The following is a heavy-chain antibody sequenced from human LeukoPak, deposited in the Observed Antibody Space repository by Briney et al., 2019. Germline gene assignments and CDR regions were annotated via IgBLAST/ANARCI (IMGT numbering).Heavy chain of an antibody. CDR3: ASWGKQWLVLGDWFDP. D-gene: IGHD6-19*01. CDR1: GGSISSSNW. Sequence: PSGTLSLTCAVSGGSISSSNWWSWVRRPPGKGLEWIGEIYHSGSTNYNPSLKSRVTISVDKSKNQFSLKLSSVTAADTAAYYCASWGKQWLVLGDWFDPWGQGTLVTVSS. V-gene: IGHV4-4*02. J-gene: IGHJ5*02. CDR2: IYHSGST.